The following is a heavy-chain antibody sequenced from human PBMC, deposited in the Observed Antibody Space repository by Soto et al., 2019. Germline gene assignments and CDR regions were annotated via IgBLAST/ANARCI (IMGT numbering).Heavy chain of an antibody. V-gene: IGHV4-34*01. CDR3: ARLRRGYSGYDQHYYYYGMDV. D-gene: IGHD5-12*01. J-gene: IGHJ6*02. CDR2: INHSGST. CDR1: GGSFSDHY. Sequence: SQTLSLTCAVYGGSFSDHYWSWIRQPQGKGLEWIGEINHSGSTNYNPSLKSRVTISVDTSKNQFSLKLSSVTAADTAVYYCARLRRGYSGYDQHYYYYGMDVWGQGTTVTVSS.